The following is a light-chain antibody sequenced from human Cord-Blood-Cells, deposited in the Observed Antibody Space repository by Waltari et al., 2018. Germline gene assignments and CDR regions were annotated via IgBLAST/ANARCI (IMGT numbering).Light chain of an antibody. CDR1: SSDVGGHNY. Sequence: QSALTQPASVSGSPGQPITISCTGTSSDVGGHNYVSWYQQHPGKAPKLMIYDVSNRPSGVSNRFSGSKSGNTASLTISGLQAEDEADYYCSSYTSSSTWVFGGGTKLTVL. CDR3: SSYTSSSTWV. CDR2: DVS. V-gene: IGLV2-14*03. J-gene: IGLJ3*02.